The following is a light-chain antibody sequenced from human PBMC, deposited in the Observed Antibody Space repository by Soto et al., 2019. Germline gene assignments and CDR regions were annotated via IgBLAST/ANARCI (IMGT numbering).Light chain of an antibody. CDR3: ASYSTITPFV. Sequence: QSALTQPASMSGSPGQSVTISCAGTSNDIGGYNYVSWYQHHPGTAPKLIIYDVSSRPSGVSHRFSGSKSGNTASLTISGLRAEDEADYFCASYSTITPFVFGTGTKVTVL. V-gene: IGLV2-14*01. CDR2: DVS. J-gene: IGLJ1*01. CDR1: SNDIGGYNY.